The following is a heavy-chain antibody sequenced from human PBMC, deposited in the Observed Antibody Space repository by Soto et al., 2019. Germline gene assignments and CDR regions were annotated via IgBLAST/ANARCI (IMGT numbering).Heavy chain of an antibody. CDR3: AKGHELNGDYFRY. J-gene: IGHJ4*02. V-gene: IGHV3-23*01. D-gene: IGHD4-17*01. CDR2: ISGSGGST. Sequence: EVQLLESGGGLVQPGGSLRLSCAASGFTFSSYAMSWVRQAPGKGLEWVSAISGSGGSTYYADSVKGRFTISRDNSKNTLYLEMNSLRAEDTAVYYCAKGHELNGDYFRYWGQGTLVTVSS. CDR1: GFTFSSYA.